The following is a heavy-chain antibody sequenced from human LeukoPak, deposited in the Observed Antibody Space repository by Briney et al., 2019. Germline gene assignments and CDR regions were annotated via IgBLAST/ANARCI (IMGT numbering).Heavy chain of an antibody. D-gene: IGHD3-22*01. V-gene: IGHV1-18*01. CDR1: GYTFTSYG. CDR2: ISAYNGNT. Sequence: ASVTVSCKASGYTFTSYGISWVRQAPGQGLEWMGWISAYNGNTNYAQKLQGRVTMTTDTSTSTAYMELRSLRSDDTAVYYCARDYYDSSGYYPIDYWGQGTLVTVSS. J-gene: IGHJ4*02. CDR3: ARDYYDSSGYYPIDY.